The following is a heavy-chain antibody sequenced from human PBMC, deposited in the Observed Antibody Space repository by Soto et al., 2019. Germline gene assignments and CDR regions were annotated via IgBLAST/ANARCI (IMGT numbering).Heavy chain of an antibody. D-gene: IGHD2-15*01. Sequence: QVQLQESGPGLVKPSETLSLTCSVSGVSISSYYWSWIRQTPGMGLEWIAYISNSGSTNYNPSLNSRVTISVDTSKHQLSLRLNSVTAADSGVYYCARVLVGAGPNDWFDPWGQGALVTVSS. CDR3: ARVLVGAGPNDWFDP. CDR2: ISNSGST. V-gene: IGHV4-59*01. J-gene: IGHJ5*02. CDR1: GVSISSYY.